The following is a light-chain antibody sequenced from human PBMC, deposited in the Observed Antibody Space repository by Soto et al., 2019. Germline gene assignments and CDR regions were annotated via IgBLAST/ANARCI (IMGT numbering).Light chain of an antibody. CDR3: QQYSSLWT. V-gene: IGKV3-20*01. Sequence: EIVMTQSPATLSVSPGERATLSCRASQSVRSNYLAWYQQKPGQAPRLLIYGASSRATGIPDRFSGSGSGTDFTLSISRLEPEDFAVYYCQQYSSLWTFGQGTKVDIK. CDR2: GAS. CDR1: QSVRSNY. J-gene: IGKJ1*01.